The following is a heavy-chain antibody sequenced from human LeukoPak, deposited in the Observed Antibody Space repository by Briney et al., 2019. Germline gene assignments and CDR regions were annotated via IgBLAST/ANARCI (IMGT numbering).Heavy chain of an antibody. V-gene: IGHV3-66*01. Sequence: RAGGSLRLSCAASGFIFSNYAMHWVRQAPGKGLEWVSVIYSGGSTYYADSVKGRFTISRDNSKNTLYLQMNSLRAEDTAVYYCARVQRGYSYGYNFDYWGQGTLVTVSS. CDR3: ARVQRGYSYGYNFDY. CDR1: GFIFSNYA. D-gene: IGHD5-18*01. CDR2: IYSGGST. J-gene: IGHJ4*02.